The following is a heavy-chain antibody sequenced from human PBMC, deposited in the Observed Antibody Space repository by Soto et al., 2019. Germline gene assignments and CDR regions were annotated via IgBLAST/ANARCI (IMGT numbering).Heavy chain of an antibody. Sequence: GGSLRLSCAPLGFPFSSYGMPWVPQAPGKGLEWVAVISYDGSNKYYADSVKGRFTISRDNSKNTLYLQMNSLTSEDTAIYYCARMDSFGSLNWFDPWGQGTLVTVSS. CDR1: GFPFSSYG. CDR2: ISYDGSNK. J-gene: IGHJ5*02. D-gene: IGHD5-18*01. V-gene: IGHV3-30*03. CDR3: ARMDSFGSLNWFDP.